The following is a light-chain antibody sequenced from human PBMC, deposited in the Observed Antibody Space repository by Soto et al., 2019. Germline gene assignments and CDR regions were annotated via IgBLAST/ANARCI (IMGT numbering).Light chain of an antibody. CDR3: QQYNNWPPIT. J-gene: IGKJ5*01. Sequence: EILMTQSPATLSVSPGERATVSCRASQSVGSNLAWYQQNPGQAPSLLIYGASIRATGVPARFSGSGSGTEFTLTISSLEPEDFAVYYCQQYNNWPPITFGQGTRLEIK. V-gene: IGKV3-15*01. CDR1: QSVGSN. CDR2: GAS.